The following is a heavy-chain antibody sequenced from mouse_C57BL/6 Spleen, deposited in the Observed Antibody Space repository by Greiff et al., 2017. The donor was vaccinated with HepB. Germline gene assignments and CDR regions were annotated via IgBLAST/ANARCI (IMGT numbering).Heavy chain of an antibody. CDR1: GYTFTSYW. CDR3: ARKDATVVASWYFDV. CDR2: IDPSDSET. D-gene: IGHD1-1*01. Sequence: QVQLQQPGAELVRPGSSVKLSCKASGYTFTSYWMHWVKQRPIQGLEWIGNIDPSDSETHYNQKFKDKATLTVDKSSSTAYMQLSSLTSEDSAVYYCARKDATVVASWYFDVWGTGTTVTVSS. V-gene: IGHV1-52*01. J-gene: IGHJ1*03.